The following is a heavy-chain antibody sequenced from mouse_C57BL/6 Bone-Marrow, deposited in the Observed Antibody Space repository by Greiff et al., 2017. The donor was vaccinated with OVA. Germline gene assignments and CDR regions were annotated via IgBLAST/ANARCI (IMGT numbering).Heavy chain of an antibody. J-gene: IGHJ2*01. Sequence: QVQLKESGAELARPGASVKMSCKASGYTFTSYTMHWVKQRPGQGLEWIGYINPSSGYTKYNQKFKDKATLTADKSSSTAYMQLSSLTSEDSAVYYCASNGDFDYWGQGTTLTVSS. CDR3: ASNGDFDY. CDR1: GYTFTSYT. CDR2: INPSSGYT. V-gene: IGHV1-4*01.